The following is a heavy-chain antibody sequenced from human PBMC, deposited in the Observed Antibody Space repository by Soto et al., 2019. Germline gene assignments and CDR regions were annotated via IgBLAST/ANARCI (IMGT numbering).Heavy chain of an antibody. Sequence: QVQLVQXGAEVKKPGASVKVSCKASGYTFTSYYMHWVRQAPGQGLEWMGIINPSGGSTSNEQKYRGSTTMTRDTTTRTVNMELSSRRSEDTAVYYCSRGTNNWFDPWGQGTLVTVSS. J-gene: IGHJ5*02. D-gene: IGHD4-17*01. CDR2: INPSGGST. CDR1: GYTFTSYY. V-gene: IGHV1-46*01. CDR3: SRGTNNWFDP.